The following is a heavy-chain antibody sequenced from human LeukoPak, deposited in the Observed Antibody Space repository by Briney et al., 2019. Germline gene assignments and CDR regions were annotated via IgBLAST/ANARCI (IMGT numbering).Heavy chain of an antibody. Sequence: ASVKVSCKPSGYNFPRNGISWVRQAPGQGLEWMGWISAYSGNTNYAQKFQDRVTLATDTSTSTAYMELRSLRSDDTAVYYCARDVNYAFDYWGQGTLVTVSS. V-gene: IGHV1-18*01. J-gene: IGHJ4*02. D-gene: IGHD3-16*01. CDR2: ISAYSGNT. CDR3: ARDVNYAFDY. CDR1: GYNFPRNG.